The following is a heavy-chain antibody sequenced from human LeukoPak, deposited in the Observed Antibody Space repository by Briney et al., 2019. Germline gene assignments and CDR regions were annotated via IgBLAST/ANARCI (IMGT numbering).Heavy chain of an antibody. J-gene: IGHJ6*02. D-gene: IGHD2-2*02. CDR1: GGTFSSYA. CDR2: IIPISGTA. CDR3: ARDLLRYCSSTSCYTHYYYGMDV. V-gene: IGHV1-69*13. Sequence: SVRVSCKASGGTFSSYAISWVRQAPGQGLEWMGGIIPISGTANYAQKFQGRVTITADESTSTAYMELSSLRSEDTAVYYCARDLLRYCSSTSCYTHYYYGMDVWGQGTTVTVSS.